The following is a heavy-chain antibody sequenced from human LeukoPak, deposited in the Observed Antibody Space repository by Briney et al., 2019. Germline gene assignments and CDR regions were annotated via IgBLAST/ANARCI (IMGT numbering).Heavy chain of an antibody. V-gene: IGHV4-59*01. J-gene: IGHJ4*02. Sequence: SETLSLTCTVSGGSISSFYWSWIRLPPGKGLEWIGYISYTWSTNYHPSFKSRVTMSIDTSKNQFSLKLSSVTAADTAVYYCASQPRVAARRAGFDYWGQGTLVTVSS. CDR1: GGSISSFY. CDR2: ISYTWST. CDR3: ASQPRVAARRAGFDY. D-gene: IGHD6-6*01.